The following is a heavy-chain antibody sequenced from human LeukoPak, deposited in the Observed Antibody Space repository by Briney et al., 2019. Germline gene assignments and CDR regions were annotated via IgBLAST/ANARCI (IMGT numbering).Heavy chain of an antibody. CDR3: ARGLSGGHWFDP. CDR1: GGSFSGYY. D-gene: IGHD3-16*02. CDR2: INHSGST. V-gene: IGHV4-34*01. Sequence: SETLSLTCAVYGGSFSGYYWSWIRQPPGKGLEWIGEINHSGSTNYNPSLKSRVTISVDTSKNQFSLKLSSVTAEDTAVYYCARGLSGGHWFDPWGQGTLVTVSS. J-gene: IGHJ5*02.